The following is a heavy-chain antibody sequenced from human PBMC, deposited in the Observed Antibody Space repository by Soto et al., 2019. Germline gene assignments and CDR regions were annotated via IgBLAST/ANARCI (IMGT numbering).Heavy chain of an antibody. Sequence: SQTLSLTCAVSGGSISSSNWWSWVSQPPGKGLEWIGEIYHSGSTNYNPSLKSRVTISVDKSKNQFSLKLSSVTAADTAVYYCARPMYYYDSSGPRAHDAFDIWGQGTMVTVSS. CDR1: GGSISSSNW. CDR3: ARPMYYYDSSGPRAHDAFDI. D-gene: IGHD3-22*01. V-gene: IGHV4-4*02. J-gene: IGHJ3*02. CDR2: IYHSGST.